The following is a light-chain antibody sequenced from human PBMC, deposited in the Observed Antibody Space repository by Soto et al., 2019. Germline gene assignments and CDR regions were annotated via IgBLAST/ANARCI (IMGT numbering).Light chain of an antibody. CDR2: EVS. Sequence: QSALTQPASVSGSPGQSITISCTGTSSDVGGYRYVSWFQHHPGKAPKLIIYEVSNRPSGISDRFSGSKSGNTASLTISGLQAEDAADYYCNSYTSTTPYVFGTGTKLTVL. CDR3: NSYTSTTPYV. J-gene: IGLJ1*01. V-gene: IGLV2-14*01. CDR1: SSDVGGYRY.